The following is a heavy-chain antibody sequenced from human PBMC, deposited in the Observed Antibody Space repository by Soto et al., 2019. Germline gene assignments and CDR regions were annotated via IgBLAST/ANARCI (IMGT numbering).Heavy chain of an antibody. Sequence: QVQLVESGGGVVQPGRSLRLSCAASGFTFSSYGMHWVRQAPGKGLEWVAVISYDGSNKYYADSVKGRFTISRDNSKNTLYLQMNSLRAEDTAVYYCAEGLRDVDIWGQGTMVTVSS. CDR2: ISYDGSNK. CDR1: GFTFSSYG. CDR3: AEGLRDVDI. V-gene: IGHV3-30*18. D-gene: IGHD5-12*01. J-gene: IGHJ3*02.